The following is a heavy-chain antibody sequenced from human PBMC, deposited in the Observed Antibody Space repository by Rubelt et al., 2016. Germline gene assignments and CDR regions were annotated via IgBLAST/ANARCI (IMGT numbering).Heavy chain of an antibody. CDR2: ISAYNGNT. Sequence: GQGLEWMGWISAYNGNTNYAQKLQGRVTMTTDTSTSTAYMELRSLRSDDTAVYYCARDGIRDGYNYTFHIDYWGQGTLVTVSS. CDR3: ARDGIRDGYNYTFHIDY. J-gene: IGHJ4*02. D-gene: IGHD5-24*01. V-gene: IGHV1-18*01.